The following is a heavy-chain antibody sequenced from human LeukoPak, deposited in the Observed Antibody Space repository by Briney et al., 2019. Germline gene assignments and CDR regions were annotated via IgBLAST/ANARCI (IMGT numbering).Heavy chain of an antibody. D-gene: IGHD4-17*01. CDR2: MSGSGSSR. CDR1: GFTLSNYA. CDR3: AKGHGDYFDY. J-gene: IGHJ4*02. Sequence: GGSLRLSCAASGFTLSNYAMSWVRQAPGQGLEWVSSMSGSGSSRYHADSVKGRFTISRDNSKNTLYLQMNSLRAGDTAVYYCAKGHGDYFDYWGQGTLVTVSS. V-gene: IGHV3-23*01.